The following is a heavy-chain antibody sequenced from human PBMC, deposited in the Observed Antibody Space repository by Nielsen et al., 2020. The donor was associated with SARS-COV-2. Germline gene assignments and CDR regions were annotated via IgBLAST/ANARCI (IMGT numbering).Heavy chain of an antibody. J-gene: IGHJ3*02. D-gene: IGHD5-18*01. Sequence: GGSLRLSCVVSGFTFSTYGMHWVRQAPGKGLEWVAVISYDGSEKYYGDSVKGRLTISRENSKSTVDLQMNSMRPEDTAIYYCASAYSFGSDAFDIWGQGTLVAVSS. CDR1: GFTFSTYG. CDR3: ASAYSFGSDAFDI. V-gene: IGHV3-30*03. CDR2: ISYDGSEK.